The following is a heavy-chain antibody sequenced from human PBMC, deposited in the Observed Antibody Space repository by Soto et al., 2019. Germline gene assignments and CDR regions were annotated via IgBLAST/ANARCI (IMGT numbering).Heavy chain of an antibody. J-gene: IGHJ4*02. CDR3: AREGDIVWLVADTLSRSFDY. CDR1: GYTFTSYY. V-gene: IGHV1-46*03. Sequence: DSVKVSCKASGYTFTSYYMHWVRQAPGQGLEWMGIINPSGGSTRYAQKFQGRVTMTRDTSTSTVYMGLTSLRSEDTAVYYCAREGDIVWLVADTLSRSFDYWGQVTLVTVSS. D-gene: IGHD2-15*01. CDR2: INPSGGST.